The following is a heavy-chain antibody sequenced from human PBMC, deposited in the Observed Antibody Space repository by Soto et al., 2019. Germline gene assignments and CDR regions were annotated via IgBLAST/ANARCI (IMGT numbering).Heavy chain of an antibody. D-gene: IGHD2-2*01. CDR1: GFNFSNYA. Sequence: PGGSLRLSCAASGFNFSNYAMHWVRQAPGKGLEWVVVISYDGARQYDADSVKGRFTMSRDNSKNTLYLQMNSLRVEDTAVYYCVRDVYCTSPSCFDYWGQGTLVTVSS. V-gene: IGHV3-30-3*01. CDR2: ISYDGARQ. J-gene: IGHJ4*02. CDR3: VRDVYCTSPSCFDY.